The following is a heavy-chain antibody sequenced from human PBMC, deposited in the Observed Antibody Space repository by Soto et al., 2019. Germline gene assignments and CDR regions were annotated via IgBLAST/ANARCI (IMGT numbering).Heavy chain of an antibody. CDR1: GGSFTGSY. J-gene: IGHJ4*02. CDR2: INDSGIT. V-gene: IGHV4-34*02. CDR3: ATGDETENY. Sequence: QVQLQQWGARLLKPSETLSLTCVVHGGSFTGSYWSWIRQSPGEGLQWIGEINDSGITNYNPSLDIRVTISLATSKTRFSLELSSVTAVDTAVYYCATGDETENYWGQGALVTVAS. D-gene: IGHD7-27*01.